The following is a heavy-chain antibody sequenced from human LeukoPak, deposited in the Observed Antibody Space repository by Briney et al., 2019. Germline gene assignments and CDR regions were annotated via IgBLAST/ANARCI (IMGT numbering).Heavy chain of an antibody. V-gene: IGHV3-30-3*02. CDR3: ANEERYFDWPAI. D-gene: IGHD3-9*01. CDR2: ISYDGSNK. Sequence: PGGSLRLSCAASGFTFSSYAMSWVRQAPGKGLEWVAVISYDGSNKYYADSVKGRFTISRDNSKNTLYLQMNSLRAEDTAVYYCANEERYFDWPAIWGQGTLVTVSS. CDR1: GFTFSSYA. J-gene: IGHJ4*02.